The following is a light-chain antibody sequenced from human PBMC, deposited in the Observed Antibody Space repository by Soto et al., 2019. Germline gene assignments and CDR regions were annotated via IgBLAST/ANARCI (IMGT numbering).Light chain of an antibody. Sequence: DIQMTQSPSSLSASVGDRVTITCRASQGIRNDLGWYQQKPGKAPKRLIYAASSLQSGVPSRFSGSGSGTEFTLTISSLQLEDFAVYFCQQYNNWPPWTFGHGTKVEIK. CDR1: QGIRND. CDR3: QQYNNWPPWT. J-gene: IGKJ1*01. CDR2: AAS. V-gene: IGKV1-17*01.